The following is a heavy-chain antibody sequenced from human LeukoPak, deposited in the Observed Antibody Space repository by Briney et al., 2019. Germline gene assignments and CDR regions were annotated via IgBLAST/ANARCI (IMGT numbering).Heavy chain of an antibody. J-gene: IGHJ5*02. V-gene: IGHV3-30*02. CDR1: GFTFNTYG. Sequence: PGGSLRLSCAASGFTFNTYGMHWVRQAPGKGLEWVAFIRYDGSNKYYADSVKGRFTISRDNSKNTLYLQMNSLRAEDTAVYYCASSRGAVAGSPLDPWGQGTLVTVSS. CDR2: IRYDGSNK. CDR3: ASSRGAVAGSPLDP. D-gene: IGHD6-19*01.